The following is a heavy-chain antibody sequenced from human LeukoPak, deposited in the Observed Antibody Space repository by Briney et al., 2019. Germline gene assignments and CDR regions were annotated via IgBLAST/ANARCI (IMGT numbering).Heavy chain of an antibody. V-gene: IGHV4-39*01. Sequence: SGTLSLTCTVSGGSISSSSYYWGWIRQPPGKGLEWLGSIYYSGSTYYNPSLKSRVTISVDTSKNQFSLKLSSVTAADTAVYYCATYRNDVLNYYYGMDVWGQGTTVTVSS. CDR3: ATYRNDVLNYYYGMDV. D-gene: IGHD1-1*01. CDR2: IYYSGST. J-gene: IGHJ6*02. CDR1: GGSISSSSYY.